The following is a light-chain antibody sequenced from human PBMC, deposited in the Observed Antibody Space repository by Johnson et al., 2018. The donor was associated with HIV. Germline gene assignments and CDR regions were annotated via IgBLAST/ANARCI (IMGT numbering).Light chain of an antibody. J-gene: IGLJ1*01. CDR2: DNN. Sequence: QSVLTQPPSVSAAPGQKVTISCSGSSSNIGNNYVSWYQQLPGTAPKLLIYDNNKRPSGIPDRFSGYKSGTAATLGITGLQTGDEADYYCGPWDSSLSVVFGPGTKVTVL. CDR1: SSNIGNNY. CDR3: GPWDSSLSVV. V-gene: IGLV1-51*01.